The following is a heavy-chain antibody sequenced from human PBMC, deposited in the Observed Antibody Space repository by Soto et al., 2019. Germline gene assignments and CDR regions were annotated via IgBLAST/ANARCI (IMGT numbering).Heavy chain of an antibody. V-gene: IGHV4-34*01. J-gene: IGHJ5*02. CDR3: ARRRRGWLVRT. Sequence: QVQLQQWGAGLLKPSETLSLICAVYGGSFSGYYWSWIRQPPGKGLEWIGEINHSGSTNYNPSLKSRVTISVDTSKNQFSLKLSSVTAADTAVYYCARRRRGWLVRTWGQGTLVTVSS. CDR1: GGSFSGYY. CDR2: INHSGST. D-gene: IGHD6-19*01.